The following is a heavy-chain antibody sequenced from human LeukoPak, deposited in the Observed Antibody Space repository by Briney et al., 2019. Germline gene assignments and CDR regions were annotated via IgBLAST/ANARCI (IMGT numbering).Heavy chain of an antibody. CDR2: IYPDDSDT. Sequence: GESLKISCKGSGYSFTSYWIGWVRQMPGKGLEWMGIIYPDDSDTRYSPSFQGQVTMTRDTSISTAYMELSRLRSDDTAVYYCAREATMVRGVNDAFDIWGQGTMVTVSS. V-gene: IGHV5-51*01. D-gene: IGHD3-10*01. J-gene: IGHJ3*02. CDR3: AREATMVRGVNDAFDI. CDR1: GYSFTSYW.